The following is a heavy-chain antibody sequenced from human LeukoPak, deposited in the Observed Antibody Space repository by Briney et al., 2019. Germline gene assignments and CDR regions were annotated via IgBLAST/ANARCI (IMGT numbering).Heavy chain of an antibody. D-gene: IGHD3-22*01. CDR2: ISGSGGST. Sequence: PSETLSLTCTVSGYSISSGYYWGWIRQPPGKGLEWVSAISGSGGSTYYADSVKGRFTISRDNSRNTLYLQMNSLRAEDTAVYYCAKDTRGYYYDSSGYRPYYFDYWGQGTLVTVSS. J-gene: IGHJ4*02. CDR1: GYSISSGYY. CDR3: AKDTRGYYYDSSGYRPYYFDY. V-gene: IGHV3-23*01.